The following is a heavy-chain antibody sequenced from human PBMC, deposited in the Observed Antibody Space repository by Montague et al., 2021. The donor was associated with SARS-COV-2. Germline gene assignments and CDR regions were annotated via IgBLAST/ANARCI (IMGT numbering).Heavy chain of an antibody. J-gene: IGHJ4*02. CDR3: ARDYRECVPGGPGALDY. V-gene: IGHV4-59*11. Sequence: SETLSLTCTVSGGSISSHYWSWIRQPPGKGLEWIGDIHYSGRTNYNPSPTSRVTMSVDTSKNQFSLKLSSVTAADTAVYYCARDYRECVPGGPGALDYWGQGTLVTVSS. CDR2: IHYSGRT. D-gene: IGHD3-16*01. CDR1: GGSISSHY.